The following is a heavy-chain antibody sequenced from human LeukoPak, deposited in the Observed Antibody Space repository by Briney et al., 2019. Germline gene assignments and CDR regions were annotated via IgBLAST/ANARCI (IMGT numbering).Heavy chain of an antibody. CDR3: ARDGGNGDYFY. J-gene: IGHJ4*02. D-gene: IGHD4-17*01. CDR2: ISSSGSTI. CDR1: GFTFSSYE. V-gene: IGHV3-48*03. Sequence: GGSLRLSCAASGFTFSSYEMNWVRQAPGKGLEWVSYISSSGSTIYYADSVKGRFTISRDNAKNSLYLQMNSLRAEDTAGYYCARDGGNGDYFYWGQGTLVTVSS.